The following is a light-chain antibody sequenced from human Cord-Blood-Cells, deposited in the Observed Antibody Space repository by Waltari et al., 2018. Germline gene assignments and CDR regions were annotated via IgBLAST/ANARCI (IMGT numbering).Light chain of an antibody. CDR2: AAS. CDR1: QSISSY. CDR3: QQSYSTS. Sequence: DIQMTQSPSSLSASVGDRVTITCRASQSISSYLNWYQQKPGKAPKLLIYAASSLQSGVPLRFSGSGSGTDFTLTISSLQPEDFATYYCQQSYSTSFGPGTKVDIK. J-gene: IGKJ3*01. V-gene: IGKV1-39*01.